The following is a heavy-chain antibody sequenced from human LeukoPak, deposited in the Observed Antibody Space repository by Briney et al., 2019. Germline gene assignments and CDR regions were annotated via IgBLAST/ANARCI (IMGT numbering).Heavy chain of an antibody. Sequence: GASVKVSCKASGYTFTGYYMHWVRQAPGQGLEWMGWINPNSGGTNYAQKFQGRVTMTRDTSISTAYMELSRLRSDDTAVYYCARDAGFLEWLVSYGMDVWAKGPRSPSP. J-gene: IGHJ6*02. V-gene: IGHV1-2*02. CDR2: INPNSGGT. CDR1: GYTFTGYY. D-gene: IGHD3-3*01. CDR3: ARDAGFLEWLVSYGMDV.